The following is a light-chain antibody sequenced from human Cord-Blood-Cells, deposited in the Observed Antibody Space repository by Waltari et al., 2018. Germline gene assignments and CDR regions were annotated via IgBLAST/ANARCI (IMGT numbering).Light chain of an antibody. CDR2: GKT. CDR1: SLSSYF. CDR3: NSRDSSGNHLV. V-gene: IGLV3-19*01. Sequence: SSELTLDPAAPVALGQTVRITCQEDSLSSYFLSSYQQKPGQAPVLVIYGKTNRPSGIPYRFSGSSSGNTASLTITGAQAEDEADYYCNSRDSSGNHLVFGGGTKLTVL. J-gene: IGLJ3*02.